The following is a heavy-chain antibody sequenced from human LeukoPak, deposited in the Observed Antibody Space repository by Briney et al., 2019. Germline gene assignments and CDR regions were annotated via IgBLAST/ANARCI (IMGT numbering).Heavy chain of an antibody. Sequence: GGSLRLSCAASGFIFSSYWMSWVRQAPGKGLEWVANIIQDGSEKYYVDSVKGRFTISRDDAKNSLYLQMNSLRAEDTAVYYCAQFAKGGWGQGTLVTVSS. J-gene: IGHJ4*02. CDR1: GFIFSSYW. V-gene: IGHV3-7*03. CDR2: IIQDGSEK. D-gene: IGHD2-21*01. CDR3: AQFAKGG.